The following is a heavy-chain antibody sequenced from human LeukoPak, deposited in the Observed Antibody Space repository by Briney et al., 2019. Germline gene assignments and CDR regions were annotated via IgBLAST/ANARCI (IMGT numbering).Heavy chain of an antibody. CDR1: GFTFSSYS. V-gene: IGHV3-48*04. J-gene: IGHJ4*02. D-gene: IGHD2-2*01. CDR3: ARDRTKYCSSTSCPLDY. CDR2: ISSSGSTI. Sequence: PGGSLRLSCAASGFTFSSYSMNWVRQAPGKGLEWASYISSSGSTIYYADSVKGRFTISRDNAKKSLYLQMNNLRAEDTAVYYCARDRTKYCSSTSCPLDYWGQGSLVTVSS.